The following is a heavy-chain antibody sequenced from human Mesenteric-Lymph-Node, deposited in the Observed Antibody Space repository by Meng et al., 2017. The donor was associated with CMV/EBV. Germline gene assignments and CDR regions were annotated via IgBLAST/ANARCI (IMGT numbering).Heavy chain of an antibody. J-gene: IGHJ4*02. Sequence: GESLKISCAASGFTFSNFAMHWVRQAPGKGLEWVAVISYDGSNKYYADSVKGRFTISRDNSKNTLYLQMNSLRAEDTAVYYCARGHYWGQGTLVTVSS. V-gene: IGHV3-30-3*01. CDR1: GFTFSNFA. CDR2: ISYDGSNK. CDR3: ARGHY.